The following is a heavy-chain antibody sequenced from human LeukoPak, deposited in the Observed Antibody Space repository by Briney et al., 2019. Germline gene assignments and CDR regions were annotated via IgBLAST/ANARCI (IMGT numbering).Heavy chain of an antibody. J-gene: IGHJ3*02. Sequence: SETLSLTCTVSGASVSSGGYYWSWIRQPPGKGLEWIGYIYYSGSTNYNPSLKSRVTISVDTSKNQFSLKLSSVTAADTAVYYCARGVPTLYYYGSGSYPMSAFDIWGQGTMVTVSS. CDR2: IYYSGST. CDR3: ARGVPTLYYYGSGSYPMSAFDI. D-gene: IGHD3-10*01. V-gene: IGHV4-61*08. CDR1: GASVSSGGYY.